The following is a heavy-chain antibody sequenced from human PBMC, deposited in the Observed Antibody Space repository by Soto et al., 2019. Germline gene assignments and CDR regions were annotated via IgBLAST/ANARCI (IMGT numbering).Heavy chain of an antibody. CDR2: INHSGST. CDR1: GGSFSGYY. D-gene: IGHD4-17*01. CDR3: ARERATVTTRGGFDY. Sequence: QVQLQQWGAGLLKPSETLSLTCAVYGGSFSGYYWSWIRQPPGKGLEWIGEINHSGSTNYNPSLKSRVTISVDTSKNQFSLKLSSVAAADTAVYYCARERATVTTRGGFDYWGQGTLVTVSS. V-gene: IGHV4-34*01. J-gene: IGHJ4*02.